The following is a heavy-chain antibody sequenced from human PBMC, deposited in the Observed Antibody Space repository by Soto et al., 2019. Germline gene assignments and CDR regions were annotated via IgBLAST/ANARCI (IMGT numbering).Heavy chain of an antibody. CDR3: ARDGYFSGGSCYSVPVFDY. CDR2: IWYDGSNK. J-gene: IGHJ4*02. V-gene: IGHV3-33*08. CDR1: GFTFSSYG. D-gene: IGHD2-15*01. Sequence: GGSLRLSCAASGFTFSSYGMHWVRQAPGKGLDWVAVIWYDGSNKYYADSVKGRFTISRDNSKNTLYLQMNSLRAEDTAVYYCARDGYFSGGSCYSVPVFDYWGQGTLVTVSS.